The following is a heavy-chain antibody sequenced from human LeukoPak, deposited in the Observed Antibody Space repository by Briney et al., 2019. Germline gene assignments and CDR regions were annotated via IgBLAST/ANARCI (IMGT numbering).Heavy chain of an antibody. Sequence: ASVKVSCKASGGTFSSYAISWVRQAPGQGLEWMGGIIPIFGTANYAQKFQGRVTITADESTSTAYMELSSLRSEDTAVYYCAVLRYFDWLLEPYYFDYWGQGPLVTVSS. J-gene: IGHJ4*02. CDR1: GGTFSSYA. V-gene: IGHV1-69*01. D-gene: IGHD3-9*01. CDR3: AVLRYFDWLLEPYYFDY. CDR2: IIPIFGTA.